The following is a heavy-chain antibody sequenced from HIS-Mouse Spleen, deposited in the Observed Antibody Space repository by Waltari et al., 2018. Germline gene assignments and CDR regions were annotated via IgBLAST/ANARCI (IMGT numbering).Heavy chain of an antibody. D-gene: IGHD5-12*01. J-gene: IGHJ5*02. CDR3: ARERRGPGWFDP. CDR2: LKQDGSEK. CDR1: GFTFSSYW. Sequence: EVQLVESGGGLVQPGGSLRLSCAASGFTFSSYWMSWVRQAPGKGLGWMANLKQDGSEKYYVDSVKGRFTISRDNAKNSLYLQMNSLRAEDTAVYYCARERRGPGWFDPWGQGTLVTVSS. V-gene: IGHV3-7*01.